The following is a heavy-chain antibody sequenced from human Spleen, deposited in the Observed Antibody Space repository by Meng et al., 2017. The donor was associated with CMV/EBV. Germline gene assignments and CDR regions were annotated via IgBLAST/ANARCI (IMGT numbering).Heavy chain of an antibody. CDR3: ARVDNGYDLPFDY. J-gene: IGHJ4*02. CDR1: GFTFSGYG. D-gene: IGHD5-12*01. V-gene: IGHV3-30*19. Sequence: GGSLRLSCAAAGFTFSGYGIHWVRQAPGKGLEWVALISFDGTNKYYTDSVRGRFIISRDNSKSTVYQQMNSLRPEDMGVYYCARVDNGYDLPFDYWGQGTLVTVSS. CDR2: ISFDGTNK.